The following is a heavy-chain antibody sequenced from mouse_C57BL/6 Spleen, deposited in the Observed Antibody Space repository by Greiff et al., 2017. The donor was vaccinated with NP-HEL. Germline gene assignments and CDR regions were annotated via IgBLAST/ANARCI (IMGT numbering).Heavy chain of an antibody. CDR2: IYPRSGNT. CDR3: ERAEKGRYNAMDY. CDR1: GYTFTSYG. J-gene: IGHJ4*01. D-gene: IGHD3-3*01. Sequence: QVQLQQSGAELARPGASVKLSCKASGYTFTSYGIRWVKQRTGQGLEWIGEIYPRSGNTYYNEKFKGKATLTADKSSTTAYMELRSLTSEDSAVYVCERAEKGRYNAMDYWGQGTSVTVSS. V-gene: IGHV1-81*01.